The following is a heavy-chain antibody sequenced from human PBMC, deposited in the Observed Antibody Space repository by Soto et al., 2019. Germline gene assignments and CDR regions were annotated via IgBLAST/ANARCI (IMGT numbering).Heavy chain of an antibody. V-gene: IGHV4-59*01. J-gene: IGHJ5*02. CDR1: GGSISDYF. D-gene: IGHD6-13*01. Sequence: SETLSLTCTVSGGSISDYFWSWIRQPPGKGLEWIAYIYYTGSTNSNPSLKSRVTISVDTSKNQFSLRLSSVTAADTAVYYCARSDSSSWLNCFDPWGQGTLGTVSS. CDR2: IYYTGST. CDR3: ARSDSSSWLNCFDP.